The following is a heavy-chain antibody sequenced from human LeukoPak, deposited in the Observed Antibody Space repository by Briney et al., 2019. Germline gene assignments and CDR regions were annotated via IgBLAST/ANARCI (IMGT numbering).Heavy chain of an antibody. CDR3: AREVGDFWSGYDAFDI. CDR2: IKQDGSEK. Sequence: GGSLRLSCAASGFTFSGYWWSWFRQAPGKGLEWVANIKQDGSEKYYVDSVKGRFTISRDNAKNSLYLQMNSLRAEDTAVYYCAREVGDFWSGYDAFDIWGQGTMVTVSS. V-gene: IGHV3-7*01. D-gene: IGHD3-3*01. CDR1: GFTFSGYW. J-gene: IGHJ3*02.